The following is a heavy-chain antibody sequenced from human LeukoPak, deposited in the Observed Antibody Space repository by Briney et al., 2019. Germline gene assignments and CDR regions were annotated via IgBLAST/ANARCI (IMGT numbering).Heavy chain of an antibody. CDR3: AKDLDGSGSYRDYFDY. CDR2: ISGSGGST. J-gene: IGHJ4*02. D-gene: IGHD3-10*01. CDR1: GFTFSSYG. V-gene: IGHV3-23*01. Sequence: GGSLRLSCAASGFTFSSYGMSWVRQAPGKGLEWVSAISGSGGSTYYADSVKGRFTISRDNSKNTLYLQMNSLRAEDTAVYYCAKDLDGSGSYRDYFDYWGQGTLVTVSS.